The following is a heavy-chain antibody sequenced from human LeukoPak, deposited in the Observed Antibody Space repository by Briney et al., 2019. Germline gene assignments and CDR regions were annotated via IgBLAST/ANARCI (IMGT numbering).Heavy chain of an antibody. CDR3: ARGPTYQPIDS. CDR2: IHYSGTT. D-gene: IGHD2-2*01. CDR1: GGSISSGNYY. J-gene: IGHJ4*02. Sequence: SETLSLTCTVSGGSISSGNYYWGWIRQPPGKGLDWIASIHYSGTTYYNPSLKSRVTISVDTSKNHFSLKLSSVTAADTAVHYCARGPTYQPIDSWGQGTLVTVSS. V-gene: IGHV4-39*02.